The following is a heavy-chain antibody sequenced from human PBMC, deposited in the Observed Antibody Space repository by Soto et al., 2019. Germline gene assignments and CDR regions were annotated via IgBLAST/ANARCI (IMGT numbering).Heavy chain of an antibody. J-gene: IGHJ4*02. CDR1: GGSISSSSYY. V-gene: IGHV4-39*01. CDR3: ARPKYYYDSSVEY. D-gene: IGHD3-22*01. CDR2: IYYSGST. Sequence: SETLSLTCTVSGGSISSSSYYWGWIRQPPGKGLEWIGGIYYSGSTYYNPSLKSRVTISVDTSKNQFSLKLSSVTAADTAVYYCARPKYYYDSSVEYWGQGTLVTVSS.